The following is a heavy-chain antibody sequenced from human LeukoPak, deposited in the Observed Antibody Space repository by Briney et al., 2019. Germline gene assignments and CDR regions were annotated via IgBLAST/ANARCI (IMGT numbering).Heavy chain of an antibody. J-gene: IGHJ4*02. V-gene: IGHV1-24*01. D-gene: IGHD3-22*01. CDR1: GYTLTELS. CDR2: FDPEDGET. Sequence: ASVKVSCKVSGYTLTELSMHWVRQAPGKGLEWMGGFDPEDGETIYAQKFQGRVTMTRDTSTSTVYMELSSLRSEDTAVYYCARGGDYYDSSGYSDIDYWGQGTLVTVSS. CDR3: ARGGDYYDSSGYSDIDY.